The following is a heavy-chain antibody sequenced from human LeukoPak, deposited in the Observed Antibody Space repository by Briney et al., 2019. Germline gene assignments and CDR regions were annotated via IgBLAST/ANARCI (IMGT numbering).Heavy chain of an antibody. CDR1: GGSISSYY. CDR2: IYTSGST. J-gene: IGHJ5*02. D-gene: IGHD6-13*01. CDR3: ARSPGIAAAGRNNWFDP. V-gene: IGHV4-4*07. Sequence: SETLSLTCTVSGGSISSYYWSWIRQPAGKGLEWIGRIYTSGSTNYNPSLKSRVTMSVDTSKNQFSLKLSSVTAADTAVYYCARSPGIAAAGRNNWFDPWGQGTLVTVSS.